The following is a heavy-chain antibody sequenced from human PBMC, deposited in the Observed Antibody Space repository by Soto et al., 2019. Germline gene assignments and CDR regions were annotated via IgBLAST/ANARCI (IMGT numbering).Heavy chain of an antibody. Sequence: SETLSLTCAVSGGSISSGGYSWSWVRQPPGKGLEWIGYIYHSGSTYYNPSLKSRVTISVDRSKNQFFLRLRSVTAADTAVYYCASVPDVWGQGTTVTVSS. J-gene: IGHJ6*02. D-gene: IGHD2-2*01. CDR2: IYHSGST. V-gene: IGHV4-30-2*01. CDR3: ASVPDV. CDR1: GGSISSGGYS.